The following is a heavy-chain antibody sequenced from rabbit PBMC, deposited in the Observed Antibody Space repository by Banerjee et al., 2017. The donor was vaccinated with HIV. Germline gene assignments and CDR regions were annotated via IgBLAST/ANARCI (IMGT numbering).Heavy chain of an antibody. V-gene: IGHV1S45*01. Sequence: QEQLEESGGDLVKPEGSLTLTCKASGIDFSSYYYMWWVRQAPGKGLEWIGSIFTGSTNTYYANWAKGRFTISKTSSTTMTLQMTSLTAADTATYFCARDFDLWGQGTLVTVS. CDR2: IFTGSTNT. J-gene: IGHJ4*01. CDR3: ARDFDL. CDR1: GIDFSSYYY.